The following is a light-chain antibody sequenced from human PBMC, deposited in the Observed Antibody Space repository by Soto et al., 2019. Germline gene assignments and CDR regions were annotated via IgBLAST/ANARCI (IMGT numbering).Light chain of an antibody. V-gene: IGKV3-15*01. CDR2: RAS. CDR3: LQYHYLWA. Sequence: IVMTQSPATLSVSPGERATLSCRASQNIYSNIAWYQQRPGQASRLLIYRASTRATGVPARFSGSGSGTEFTLTNSRLQSEDFAFYSCLQYHYLWAFGRGTKVDIK. J-gene: IGKJ1*01. CDR1: QNIYSN.